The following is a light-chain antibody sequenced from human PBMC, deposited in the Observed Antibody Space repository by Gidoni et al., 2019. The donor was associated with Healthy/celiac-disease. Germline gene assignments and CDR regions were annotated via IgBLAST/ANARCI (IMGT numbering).Light chain of an antibody. CDR1: QGIS. CDR3: QRTYNVPQT. J-gene: IGKJ1*01. CDR2: SAS. Sequence: QSPFSLSASVGARVTITCRVSQGISRQKPGKVPKLLIYSASNLQSGVPSRFSGSGSGTDSTLTISSLQPEDVATYYGQRTYNVPQTFGQXTKVEIK. V-gene: IGKV1-27*01.